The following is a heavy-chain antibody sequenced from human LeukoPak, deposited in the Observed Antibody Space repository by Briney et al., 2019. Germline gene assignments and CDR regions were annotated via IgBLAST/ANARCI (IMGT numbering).Heavy chain of an antibody. CDR2: SYYSGST. D-gene: IGHD3-10*01. CDR3: ARGGAFGSGSVYDY. CDR1: GGSISGYY. J-gene: IGHJ4*02. V-gene: IGHV4-59*01. Sequence: SETLSLTCTVPGGSISGYYWSWIRQPPGKGLEWIGYSYYSGSTDYNPSLKSRVTISVDTSKNQFSLELSSVTAADTAVYHCARGGAFGSGSVYDYWGQGTLVTVSS.